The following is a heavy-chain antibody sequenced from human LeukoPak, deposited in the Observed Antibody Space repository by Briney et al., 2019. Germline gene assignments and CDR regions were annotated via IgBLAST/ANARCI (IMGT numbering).Heavy chain of an antibody. J-gene: IGHJ4*02. CDR1: GFTVSSNY. CDR3: ARESNSGYYLSY. D-gene: IGHD3-22*01. V-gene: IGHV3-66*01. Sequence: GGSLRLSCAASGFTVSSNYMSWVCQVPGKGLEWVSVIYNSGRTYYADSVKGRFTISRDNSKNTVYLQMNSLRAEDTAVYYCARESNSGYYLSYWGQGTLVTVSS. CDR2: IYNSGRT.